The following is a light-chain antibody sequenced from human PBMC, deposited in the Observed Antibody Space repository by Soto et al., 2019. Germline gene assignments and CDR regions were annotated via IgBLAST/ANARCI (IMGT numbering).Light chain of an antibody. J-gene: IGKJ3*01. CDR3: QQYGSSPFT. Sequence: DIVLTQAPGTLSLSPGERATLSCRSSQSVGSIYLAWYQQKPGQAPRLLIHGASNRASGIPDRFSGSGSGTDFTLTISRLEPEDFAVYYCQQYGSSPFTFGPGTKVDI. CDR2: GAS. V-gene: IGKV3-20*01. CDR1: QSVGSIY.